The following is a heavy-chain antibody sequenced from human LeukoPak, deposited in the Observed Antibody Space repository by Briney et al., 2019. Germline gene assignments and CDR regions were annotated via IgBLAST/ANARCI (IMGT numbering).Heavy chain of an antibody. CDR3: AKDIYYDYVWGSYLH. J-gene: IGHJ4*02. CDR1: GFTFSNYA. CDR2: LSGSGGST. V-gene: IGHV3-23*01. D-gene: IGHD3-16*02. Sequence: PGGSLRLSCAVSGFTFSNYAMSWVRQAPGKGLEWVSGLSGSGGSTYYADSVKGRLTVSRDNSKNTLYLQMNSLRAEDTAVYYCAKDIYYDYVWGSYLHWGQGTLVTVAS.